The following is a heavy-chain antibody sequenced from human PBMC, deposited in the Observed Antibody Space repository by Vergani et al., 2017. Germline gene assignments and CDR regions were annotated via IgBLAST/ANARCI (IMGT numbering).Heavy chain of an antibody. V-gene: IGHV1-69*01. D-gene: IGHD2-2*01. CDR2: IIPIFGTA. CDR3: ARDSGYCSSTSCSEDYYYYGMDV. CDR1: GFTFSSYA. Sequence: VQLLESGGGLVQPGGSLRLSCAASGFTFSSYAMSWVRQAPGQGLEWMGGIIPIFGTANYAQKFQGRVTITADESTSTAYMELSSLRSEDTAVYYCARDSGYCSSTSCSEDYYYYGMDVWGQGTTVTVSS. J-gene: IGHJ6*02.